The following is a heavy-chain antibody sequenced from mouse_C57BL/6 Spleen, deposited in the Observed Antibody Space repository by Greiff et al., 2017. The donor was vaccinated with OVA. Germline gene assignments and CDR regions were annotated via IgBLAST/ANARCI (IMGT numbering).Heavy chain of an antibody. V-gene: IGHV5-4*01. CDR1: GFTFSSYA. CDR2: ISDGGSYT. J-gene: IGHJ2*01. CDR3: AREARGNYFDY. Sequence: DVHLVESGGGLVKPGGSLKLSCAASGFTFSSYAMSWVRQTPEKRLEWVATISDGGSYTYYPDNVQGRFTISRDNAKNNLYLQMSHLKSEDTAMYYCAREARGNYFDYWGQGTTLTVSS. D-gene: IGHD3-3*01.